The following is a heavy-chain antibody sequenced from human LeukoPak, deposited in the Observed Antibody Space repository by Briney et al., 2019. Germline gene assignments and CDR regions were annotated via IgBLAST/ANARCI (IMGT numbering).Heavy chain of an antibody. D-gene: IGHD3-16*02. V-gene: IGHV3-74*01. CDR3: AKGEKTRPFGGVIDY. CDR1: GFTFSSYW. J-gene: IGHJ4*02. Sequence: GGSLRLSCAASGFTFSSYWMHWVRQAPGKGLLWVSRINSDGSSTSYADSVKGRFTISRDNAKNTLYLQMNSLRAEDTAVYYCAKGEKTRPFGGVIDYWGQGTLVTVSS. CDR2: INSDGSST.